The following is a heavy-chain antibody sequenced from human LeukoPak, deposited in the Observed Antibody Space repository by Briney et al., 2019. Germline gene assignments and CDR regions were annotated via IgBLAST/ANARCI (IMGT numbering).Heavy chain of an antibody. CDR1: GFTVSSNY. CDR3: AKSPLDTSMTIYFDY. V-gene: IGHV3-23*01. CDR2: LTDSGGNT. D-gene: IGHD3-22*01. Sequence: GGSLRLSCAASGFTVSSNYMSWVRQAPGKGLEWVSALTDSGGNTYYAGSVKGRFTISRDNSKNTLYLQMNSLRAEDTAIYYCAKSPLDTSMTIYFDYWGQGTLVTVSS. J-gene: IGHJ4*02.